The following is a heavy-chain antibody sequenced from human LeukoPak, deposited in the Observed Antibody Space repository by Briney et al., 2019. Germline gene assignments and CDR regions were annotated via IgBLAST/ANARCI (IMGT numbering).Heavy chain of an antibody. CDR3: AREVDGYNRGGAFDI. CDR2: IYTSGSN. V-gene: IGHV4-61*02. J-gene: IGHJ3*02. D-gene: IGHD5-24*01. Sequence: PSQTLSLTCTVSGGSISSGSYYWSWIRQPAGKRREWIGRIYTSGSNHYHPSLKSRVNISVDTSKNQFSLRLSSVTAADTAVYYCAREVDGYNRGGAFDIWGQGTMVTVSS. CDR1: GGSISSGSYY.